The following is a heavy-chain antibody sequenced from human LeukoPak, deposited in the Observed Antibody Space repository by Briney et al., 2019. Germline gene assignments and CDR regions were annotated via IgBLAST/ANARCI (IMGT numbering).Heavy chain of an antibody. J-gene: IGHJ4*02. Sequence: SETLSLTCTVSGGSIGSYYWSWIRQPPGKGLEWIGYIYYSGSTNYNPSLKSRVTISVDTSKNQFSLKLSSVTAADTAVYYCARQAAAAGGEFDYWGQGTLVTVSS. D-gene: IGHD6-13*01. CDR2: IYYSGST. CDR1: GGSIGSYY. CDR3: ARQAAAAGGEFDY. V-gene: IGHV4-59*08.